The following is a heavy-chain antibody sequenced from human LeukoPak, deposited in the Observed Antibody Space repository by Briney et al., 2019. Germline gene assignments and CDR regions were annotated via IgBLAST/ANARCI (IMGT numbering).Heavy chain of an antibody. CDR3: AKSREYYYDSSGS. J-gene: IGHJ5*02. D-gene: IGHD3-22*01. CDR1: GFTFSSYG. V-gene: IGHV3-30*18. CDR2: ISYDGSNK. Sequence: PGRSLRLSCAASGFTFSSYGMHWVRQAPGKGLEWVAVISYDGSNKYYADSVKGRFTISRDNSKNTLYLQMNSLRAEDTAVYYCAKSREYYYDSSGSWGQGTLVTVSS.